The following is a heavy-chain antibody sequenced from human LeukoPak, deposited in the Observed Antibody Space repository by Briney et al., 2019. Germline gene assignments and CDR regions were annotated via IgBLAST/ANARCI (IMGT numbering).Heavy chain of an antibody. J-gene: IGHJ5*02. V-gene: IGHV4-59*01. D-gene: IGHD1-26*01. Sequence: SETLSLTCTVSGGSISSDYWSWIRQPPGKGLEWIGYIYYSGSTNYNPSLKSRVTISVDTSKNQFSLKLSSVTAADTAVYYCARGGGSYSNWFDPWGQGTLVTVSS. CDR1: GGSISSDY. CDR2: IYYSGST. CDR3: ARGGGSYSNWFDP.